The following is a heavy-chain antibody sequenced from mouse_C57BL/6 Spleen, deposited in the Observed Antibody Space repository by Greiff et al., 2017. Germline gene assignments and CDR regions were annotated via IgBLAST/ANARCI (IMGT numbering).Heavy chain of an antibody. J-gene: IGHJ3*01. V-gene: IGHV14-1*01. CDR1: GFNIKDYY. CDR2: IDPEDGDT. Sequence: VQLQQSGAELVRPGASVKLSCTASGFNIKDYYMHWVKQTPEQGLEWIGRIDPEDGDTASAPQFQGKATMTADTSSTTAYLQLRSLTSEDTAVYYCTTGYDAAGFAYWGQGTLVTVSA. D-gene: IGHD2-2*01. CDR3: TTGYDAAGFAY.